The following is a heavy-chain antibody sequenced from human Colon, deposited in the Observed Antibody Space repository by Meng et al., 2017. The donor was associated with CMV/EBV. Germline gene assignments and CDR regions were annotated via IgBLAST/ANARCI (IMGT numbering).Heavy chain of an antibody. D-gene: IGHD2-8*01. V-gene: IGHV1-18*04. J-gene: IGHJ4*02. CDR2: ISTYNGNA. CDR3: ARVGGQYCTNGVCYSAYYFDY. CDR1: AYTFSNYG. Sequence: AAVTVSCKASAYTFSNYGISWVRQASGQGLEWRGWISTYNGNANYAQKFQGRVTMTTDTSTSTAYMELRSLRSDDTAVYYCARVGGQYCTNGVCYSAYYFDYWGQGTTVTVSS.